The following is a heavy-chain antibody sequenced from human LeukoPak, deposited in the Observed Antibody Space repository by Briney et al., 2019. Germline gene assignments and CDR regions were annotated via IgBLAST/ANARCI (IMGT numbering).Heavy chain of an antibody. D-gene: IGHD6-13*01. CDR3: ARDKFHSSSFPNAFDI. V-gene: IGHV3-21*01. J-gene: IGHJ3*02. CDR2: ISSSSGYI. Sequence: GGSLRLSCAASRFTFSTYSMNWVRQAPGKGLEWVSAISSSSGYICYADSVKGRFTISRDNAKNSLYLQMNSLRAEDTAVYYCARDKFHSSSFPNAFDIWGQGTMVTVSS. CDR1: RFTFSTYS.